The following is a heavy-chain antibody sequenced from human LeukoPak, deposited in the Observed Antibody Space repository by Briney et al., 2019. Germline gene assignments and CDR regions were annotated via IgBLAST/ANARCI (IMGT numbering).Heavy chain of an antibody. Sequence: GASVKVSCKASGYTFTSYGISWVRQAPGQGLEWMGWISAYNGNTNYAQKLQGRVTMTTDTSTSTAYMELRSLRSDDTAVYYCARGSRRGGWFGELLSLPFDYWGQGTLVTVSS. CDR1: GYTFTSYG. V-gene: IGHV1-18*01. CDR3: ARGSRRGGWFGELLSLPFDY. CDR2: ISAYNGNT. J-gene: IGHJ4*02. D-gene: IGHD3-10*01.